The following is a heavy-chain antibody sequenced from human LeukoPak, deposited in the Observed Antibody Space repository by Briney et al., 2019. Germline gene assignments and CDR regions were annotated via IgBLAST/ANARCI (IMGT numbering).Heavy chain of an antibody. V-gene: IGHV4-4*07. CDR1: GGSISSYF. Sequence: SETLSLTCTVSGGSISSYFWNWIRQPAGKGLEWIGRIYSSGSTNYNPSLKSRVSMSVDTSKNQFSLKLSSLPAADTAVYYCARDRNTNWFDPWGQGTLVTVSS. J-gene: IGHJ5*02. CDR3: ARDRNTNWFDP. CDR2: IYSSGST.